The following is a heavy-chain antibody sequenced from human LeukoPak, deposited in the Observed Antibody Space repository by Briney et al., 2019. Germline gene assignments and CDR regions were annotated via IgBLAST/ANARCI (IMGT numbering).Heavy chain of an antibody. CDR3: ARDGGVEGSTTWFDP. D-gene: IGHD2/OR15-2a*01. Sequence: GGSLRLSCVASGFTFTNYVMNWVRQVPGKGLEWVAHISTRTGSSGYADSVRSRFTISRDTARNSLYLEMNSPRVEDTAIYYCARDGGVEGSTTWFDPWGQGTQVTVSS. CDR2: ISTRTGSS. J-gene: IGHJ5*02. V-gene: IGHV3-21*01. CDR1: GFTFTNYV.